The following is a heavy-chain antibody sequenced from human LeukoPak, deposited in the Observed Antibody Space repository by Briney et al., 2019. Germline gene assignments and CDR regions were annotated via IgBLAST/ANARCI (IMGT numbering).Heavy chain of an antibody. CDR3: ARYSKDYDYVWGSYEYYSDY. Sequence: GESLKISCKGSGYSFTSYWIGWVRQMPGKGLEWMGIIYPGDSETRYSPSFQGQVTISADKSISTAYLQWSSLKASDTAMYYCARYSKDYDYVWGSYEYYSDYWGQGTLVTVSS. J-gene: IGHJ4*02. CDR2: IYPGDSET. D-gene: IGHD3-16*01. CDR1: GYSFTSYW. V-gene: IGHV5-51*01.